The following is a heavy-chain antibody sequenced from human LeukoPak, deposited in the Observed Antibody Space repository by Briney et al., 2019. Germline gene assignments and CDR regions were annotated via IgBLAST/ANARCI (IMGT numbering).Heavy chain of an antibody. D-gene: IGHD2-2*01. V-gene: IGHV4-31*03. J-gene: IGHJ6*04. CDR2: IYYSGST. CDR3: ARDRALYCSSTSCNVYGMDV. Sequence: PSETLSLTCTVSGGSISSGGYYWSWIRQHPGKGLEWIGYIYYSGSTYYNPSLKSRVTISVDTSKNQFSLKLSSVTAADTAVYYCARDRALYCSSTSCNVYGMDVWGKGTTVTVSS. CDR1: GGSISSGGYY.